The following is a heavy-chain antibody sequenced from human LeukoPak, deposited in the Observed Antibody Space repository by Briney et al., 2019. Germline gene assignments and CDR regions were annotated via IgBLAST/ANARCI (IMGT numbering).Heavy chain of an antibody. Sequence: SETLSLTRTVSGGSIFSYYWSWIRQPPGKGLEWIGYIYYSGSTNYNPSLKSRVTISVDTSKNQFSLKLSSVTAADTAVYYCARGSFYSGWYVDYWGQGTLVTVSS. D-gene: IGHD6-19*01. CDR2: IYYSGST. CDR1: GGSIFSYY. V-gene: IGHV4-59*01. J-gene: IGHJ4*02. CDR3: ARGSFYSGWYVDY.